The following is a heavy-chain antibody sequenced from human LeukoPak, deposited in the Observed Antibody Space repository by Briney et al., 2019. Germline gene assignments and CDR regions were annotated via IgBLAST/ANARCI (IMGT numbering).Heavy chain of an antibody. CDR3: ATPSIVGATAPDY. V-gene: IGHV1-24*01. CDR2: FDPEDGET. Sequence: ASVKVSCKVSGYTLTELSMHWVRQAPGKGLEWMGGFDPEDGETIYAQKFQGRVTMTEDTSTDTAYIELSSLRSEDTAVYYCATPSIVGATAPDYWGQGTLVTVSS. J-gene: IGHJ4*02. CDR1: GYTLTELS. D-gene: IGHD1-26*01.